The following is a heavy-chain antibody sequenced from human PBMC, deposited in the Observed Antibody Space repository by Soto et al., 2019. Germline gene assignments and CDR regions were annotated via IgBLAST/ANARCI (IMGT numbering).Heavy chain of an antibody. CDR2: ISGSGGST. V-gene: IGHV3-23*01. D-gene: IGHD3-10*01. CDR1: GFTFSSYA. J-gene: IGHJ4*02. CDR3: AKGVVLWFGELSPFDY. Sequence: GGSLRLSCAASGFTFSSYAMSWVRQAPGKGLEWVSAISGSGGSTYYADSVKGRFTISRDNSKNTLYLQMNSLRAEDTAVYYCAKGVVLWFGELSPFDYWGQGTLVTVSS.